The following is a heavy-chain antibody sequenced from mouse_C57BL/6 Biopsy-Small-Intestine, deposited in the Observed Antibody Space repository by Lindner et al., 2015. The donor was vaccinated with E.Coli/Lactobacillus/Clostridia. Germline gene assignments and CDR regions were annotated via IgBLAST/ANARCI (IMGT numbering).Heavy chain of an antibody. J-gene: IGHJ4*01. CDR1: GYSFTGYY. CDR2: INPSTGGT. Sequence: VQLQESGPELVKPGASVKISCKASGYSFTGYYMNWVKQSPEKSLEWIGEINPSTGGTTYNQKFKAKATLTVDKSSSTAYMQLKSLTSEDSAVYYCARSDGYYVNAMDYWGQGTSVTVSS. D-gene: IGHD2-3*01. V-gene: IGHV1-42*01. CDR3: ARSDGYYVNAMDY.